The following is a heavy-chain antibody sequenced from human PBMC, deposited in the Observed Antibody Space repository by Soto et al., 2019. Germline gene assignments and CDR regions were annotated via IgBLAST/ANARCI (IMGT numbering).Heavy chain of an antibody. CDR3: ARGVDCSSSSCYRYYGMDV. CDR1: GGSVSSDDYY. D-gene: IGHD2-2*01. J-gene: IGHJ6*02. CDR2: MYYSGTT. Sequence: SETLSLTCTVSGGSVSSDDYYWTWIRQPPGKGLEWIGYMYYSGTTNYSPSLKSRVTMSVDTSRNQFSLKLNSVTAADTAVYYCARGVDCSSSSCYRYYGMDVWGQGTTVTVSS. V-gene: IGHV4-61*08.